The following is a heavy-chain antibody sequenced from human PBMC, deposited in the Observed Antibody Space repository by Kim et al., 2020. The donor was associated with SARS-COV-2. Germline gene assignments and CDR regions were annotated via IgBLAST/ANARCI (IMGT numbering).Heavy chain of an antibody. Sequence: VNGQLTISRDNSTNTLYLQMNSRRAEDTAVYYCATASYYYDGSGYHFDYWGQGTLVTVSS. J-gene: IGHJ4*02. CDR3: ATASYYYDGSGYHFDY. D-gene: IGHD3-22*01. V-gene: IGHV3-23*01.